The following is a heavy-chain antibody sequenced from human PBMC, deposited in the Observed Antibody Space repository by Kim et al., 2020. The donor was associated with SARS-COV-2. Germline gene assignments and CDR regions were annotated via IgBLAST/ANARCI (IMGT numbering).Heavy chain of an antibody. CDR2: IDPSDSDT. D-gene: IGHD4-17*01. CDR1: GYRFTSHW. V-gene: IGHV5-10-1*01. J-gene: IGHJ4*02. Sequence: GASLQISCKASGYRFTSHWISWVRQLPGKGLEWLGRIDPSDSDTKYSPSFQGHVTISVDKSVSTAYLQWSSLRASDTAMYYCARQGGTYGDYDDWGQGTLVTVSS. CDR3: ARQGGTYGDYDD.